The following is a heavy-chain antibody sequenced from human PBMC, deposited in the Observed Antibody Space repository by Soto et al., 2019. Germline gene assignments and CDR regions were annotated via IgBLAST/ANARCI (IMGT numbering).Heavy chain of an antibody. Sequence: GGSLRLSCTASGFTFGDYAMSWFRQAPGKGLEWVGFIRSKAYGGTTEYAASVKGRFTISRDDSKSIAYLQMNSLKTEDTAVYYCTRDNEWLAFDPWGQGTLVTVSS. V-gene: IGHV3-49*03. CDR1: GFTFGDYA. CDR2: IRSKAYGGTT. D-gene: IGHD6-19*01. J-gene: IGHJ5*02. CDR3: TRDNEWLAFDP.